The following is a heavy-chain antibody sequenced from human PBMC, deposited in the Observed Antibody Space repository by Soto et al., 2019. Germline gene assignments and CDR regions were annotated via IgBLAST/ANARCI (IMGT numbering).Heavy chain of an antibody. CDR3: AKDFGRSSSSSWYSGGYYGMDV. V-gene: IGHV3-30*18. CDR2: ISYDGSNK. D-gene: IGHD6-13*01. Sequence: QVQLVESGGGVVQPGRSLRLSCAASGFTFSSYGMHWVRQAPGKGLEWVAVISYDGSNKYYADSVKGRFTISRDNSKNTLYLQMNSLRAEDTAVYYCAKDFGRSSSSSWYSGGYYGMDVWGQGTTVTVSS. CDR1: GFTFSSYG. J-gene: IGHJ6*02.